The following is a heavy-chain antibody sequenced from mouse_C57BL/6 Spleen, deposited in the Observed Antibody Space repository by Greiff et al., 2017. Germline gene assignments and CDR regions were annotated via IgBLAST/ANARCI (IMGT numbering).Heavy chain of an antibody. CDR1: GYTFTSYW. V-gene: IGHV1-55*01. CDR2: IYPGSGST. D-gene: IGHD4-1*01. Sequence: VKLQQPGAELVKPGASVKMSCKASGYTFTSYWITWVKQRPGQGLEWIGDIYPGSGSTKYNEKFKSKATLTVDTSSSTAYMQLSSLTSGDSAVYCCARWTGRTGDWGQGTLVTGSA. CDR3: ARWTGRTGD. J-gene: IGHJ3*01.